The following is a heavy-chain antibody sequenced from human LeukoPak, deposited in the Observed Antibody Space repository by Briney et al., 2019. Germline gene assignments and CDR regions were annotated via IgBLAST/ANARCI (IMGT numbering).Heavy chain of an antibody. J-gene: IGHJ4*02. Sequence: ASVKVSCKASGYTFTGYYMHWVRQATGQGLEWMGWINPNSGGTNYAQKFQGRVTMTRDTSISTAYMELSRLRSDDTAVYYCASIPGIAVAAGYWGQGTLVTVSS. D-gene: IGHD6-19*01. CDR2: INPNSGGT. CDR1: GYTFTGYY. CDR3: ASIPGIAVAAGY. V-gene: IGHV1-2*02.